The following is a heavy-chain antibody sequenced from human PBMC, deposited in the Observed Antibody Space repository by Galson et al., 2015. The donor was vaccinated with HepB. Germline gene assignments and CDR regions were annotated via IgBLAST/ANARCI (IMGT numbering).Heavy chain of an antibody. Sequence: SLRLSCAASGFTFGSYSMSWFRQAPGKGLDWVSIISARSGATYFADSVKGRFTISRDNSKNTLYLQMNSLRPEDTAVYYCAKKEAIPAAVGNWFDSWGQGTLVTVSS. V-gene: IGHV3-23*01. D-gene: IGHD6-13*01. CDR2: ISARSGAT. CDR1: GFTFGSYS. CDR3: AKKEAIPAAVGNWFDS. J-gene: IGHJ5*01.